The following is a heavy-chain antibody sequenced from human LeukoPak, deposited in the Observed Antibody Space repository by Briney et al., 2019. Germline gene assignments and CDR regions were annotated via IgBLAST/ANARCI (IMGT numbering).Heavy chain of an antibody. CDR1: GFNFRSYW. Sequence: GGSLRLSCAASGFNFRSYWMSWVRQIPGKGLEWVANLDQDGTKKYYVDSVKGRFTISRDNTKNTLYVQVNSLGTEDTAAYYCAKGSYYDSSGSFYFDYWGQGTLVTVSS. J-gene: IGHJ4*02. CDR2: LDQDGTKK. D-gene: IGHD3-22*01. CDR3: AKGSYYDSSGSFYFDY. V-gene: IGHV3-7*03.